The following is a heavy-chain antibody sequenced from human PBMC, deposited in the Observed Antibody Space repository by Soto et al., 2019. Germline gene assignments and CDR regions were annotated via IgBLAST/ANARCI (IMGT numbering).Heavy chain of an antibody. Sequence: QVQLQESGPGLVKPSETLSLTCTVSGGSISSYYWSWIRQPPGKGLEWIGYIYYSGSTNYNPSLKSRVTISVDTSKNHFSLKLSSVTAADTAVYYCAREGGGWYFYGMDVWGQGTTVTVSS. D-gene: IGHD6-19*01. V-gene: IGHV4-59*01. CDR1: GGSISSYY. CDR2: IYYSGST. CDR3: AREGGGWYFYGMDV. J-gene: IGHJ6*02.